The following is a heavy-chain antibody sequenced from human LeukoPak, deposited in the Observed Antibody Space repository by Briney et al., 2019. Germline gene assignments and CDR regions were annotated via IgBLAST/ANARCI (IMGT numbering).Heavy chain of an antibody. Sequence: SETLSLTCTVYGGSFSGYSWSWIRQPPGKGLEWIGDINHSGSTNYNPSLKSRVTISVDTSKTHFSLKLTSVTAADTAVYYCARVQSYSSSYYYYMDVWGKGTPVTISS. V-gene: IGHV4-34*01. CDR3: ARVQSYSSSYYYYMDV. CDR2: INHSGST. D-gene: IGHD6-13*01. J-gene: IGHJ6*03. CDR1: GGSFSGYS.